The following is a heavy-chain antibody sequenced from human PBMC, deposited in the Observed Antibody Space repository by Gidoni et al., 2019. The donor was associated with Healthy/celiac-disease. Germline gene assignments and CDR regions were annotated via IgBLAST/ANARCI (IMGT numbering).Heavy chain of an antibody. J-gene: IGHJ6*03. CDR2: MSSSSSYI. CDR3: ARVYDPYYYYMGV. V-gene: IGHV3-21*01. Sequence: EVQLVESGGGLVNPGGSLRLSCAASGFTFSSYSMNWVRQAPGKGLECVSSMSSSSSYIYYADAVKGRFTISRDNAKNSLYLQMNSLRAEDTAVYYCARVYDPYYYYMGVWGKGTTVNVSS. D-gene: IGHD3-16*01. CDR1: GFTFSSYS.